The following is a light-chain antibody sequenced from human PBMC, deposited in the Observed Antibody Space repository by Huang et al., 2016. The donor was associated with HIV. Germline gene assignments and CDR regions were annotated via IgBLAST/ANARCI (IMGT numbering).Light chain of an antibody. Sequence: DIQMTQSPSSLSTFVGDRVTITCRASQNINTFLHWYQEKPGKAPRLLIYSASSLEHVVPSRFSGSASGTEFTLTVSSVQPDDSATYYCQQTYRTPYTFGQGTKLDI. J-gene: IGKJ2*01. V-gene: IGKV1-39*01. CDR3: QQTYRTPYT. CDR1: QNINTF. CDR2: SAS.